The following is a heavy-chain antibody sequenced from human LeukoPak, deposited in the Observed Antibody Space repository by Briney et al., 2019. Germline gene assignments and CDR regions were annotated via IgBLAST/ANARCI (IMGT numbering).Heavy chain of an antibody. CDR3: ARLTYYYDSSGYYYPDAFDI. CDR1: GGTFSSYA. V-gene: IGHV1-69*13. J-gene: IGHJ3*02. Sequence: SVKVSCKASGGTFSSYAISWVRQAPGQGLEWMGGIIPIFGTANYAQKFQGRVTITADESTSTAYMELSSLRSEDTAVYYCARLTYYYDSSGYYYPDAFDIWGQGTMVTVSS. D-gene: IGHD3-22*01. CDR2: IIPIFGTA.